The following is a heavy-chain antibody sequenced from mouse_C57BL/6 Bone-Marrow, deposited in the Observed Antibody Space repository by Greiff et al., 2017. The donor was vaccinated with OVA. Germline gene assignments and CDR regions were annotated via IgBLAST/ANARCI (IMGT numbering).Heavy chain of an antibody. CDR1: GFNIKDDY. J-gene: IGHJ2*01. V-gene: IGHV14-4*01. CDR3: TTWGTTVVRTYYFDY. D-gene: IGHD1-1*01. CDR2: IDPENGDT. Sequence: EVQLQQSGAELVRPGASVKLSCTASGFNIKDDYMHWVKQRPEQGLEWIGWIDPENGDTEYASKFQGKATITADTSSNTAYLQLSSLTSEDTAVYYGTTWGTTVVRTYYFDYWGQGTTLTVSS.